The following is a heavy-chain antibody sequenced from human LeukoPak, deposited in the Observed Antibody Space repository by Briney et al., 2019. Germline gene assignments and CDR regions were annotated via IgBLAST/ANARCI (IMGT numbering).Heavy chain of an antibody. CDR1: GGSISTYY. D-gene: IGHD1-26*01. CDR2: IYYSGST. CDR3: ARLRRGSYHFDS. J-gene: IGHJ4*02. Sequence: PSETLSLTCTVSGGSISTYYWSWIRQPPGKGLEWIAYIYYSGSTNYNPSLKSRVTISVDTSKNQFSLKLSSVTAADTAVYYCARLRRGSYHFDSWGQGTLVTVSS. V-gene: IGHV4-59*08.